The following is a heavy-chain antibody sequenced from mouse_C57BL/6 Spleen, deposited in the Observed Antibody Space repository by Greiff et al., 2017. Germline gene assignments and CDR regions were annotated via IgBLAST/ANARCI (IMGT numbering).Heavy chain of an antibody. CDR3: ARHEGGGNYNYYAMDY. V-gene: IGHV1-62-2*01. J-gene: IGHJ4*01. Sequence: VQLQQSGAELVKPGASVKLSCKASGYTFTEYTINWVKQRSGQGLEWIGWFYPGSGSIKYNEKFKDKATLTADKSSSTVYMELSRLTSEDSAVYFCARHEGGGNYNYYAMDYWGQGTSVTVSS. D-gene: IGHD2-1*01. CDR2: FYPGSGSI. CDR1: GYTFTEYT.